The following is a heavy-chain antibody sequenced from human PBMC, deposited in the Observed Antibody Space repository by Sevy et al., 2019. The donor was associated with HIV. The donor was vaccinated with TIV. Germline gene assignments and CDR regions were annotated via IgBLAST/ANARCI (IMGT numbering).Heavy chain of an antibody. CDR2: IKQDGSEK. D-gene: IGHD3-16*02. CDR1: GFTFSSYW. J-gene: IGHJ6*03. V-gene: IGHV3-7*01. Sequence: GGSLRLSCAASGFTFSSYWMNWVRQAPGKGLEWVANIKQDGSEKYYVDSVKGRFTISRDNAKNSLYLQMNSLGAEDTAVYYCASSLGELSFFYYYYMDVWGKWTTVTVSS. CDR3: ASSLGELSFFYYYYMDV.